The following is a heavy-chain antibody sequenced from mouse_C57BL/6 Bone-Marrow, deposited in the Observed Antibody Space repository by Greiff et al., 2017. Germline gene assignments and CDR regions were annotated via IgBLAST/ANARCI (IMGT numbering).Heavy chain of an antibody. CDR2: IWSDGST. V-gene: IGHV2-6*03. Sequence: QVQLKESGPGLVAPSQSLSITCTVSGFSLTSYGVHWVRQPPGKGLEWLVVIWSDGSTNSNLALQSRLSISKDNSKSQIFLKMDTIQTDDTARYYWSRRGSSYWYFDVWGTGTTVIVSS. J-gene: IGHJ1*03. CDR3: SRRGSSYWYFDV. D-gene: IGHD1-1*01. CDR1: GFSLTSYG.